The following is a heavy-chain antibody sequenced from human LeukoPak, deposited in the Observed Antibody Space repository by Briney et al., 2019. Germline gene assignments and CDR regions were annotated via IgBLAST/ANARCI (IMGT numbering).Heavy chain of an antibody. Sequence: GASVKVSCKASGYTFTSYYMHWVRQAPGQGLEWMGWINPNSGGTNYAQKFQGRVTMTRDTSISTAYMELSRLRSDDTAVYYCAIYCSSTSCRYYFDYWGQGTLVTVSS. CDR3: AIYCSSTSCRYYFDY. D-gene: IGHD2-2*01. V-gene: IGHV1-2*02. CDR2: INPNSGGT. CDR1: GYTFTSYY. J-gene: IGHJ4*02.